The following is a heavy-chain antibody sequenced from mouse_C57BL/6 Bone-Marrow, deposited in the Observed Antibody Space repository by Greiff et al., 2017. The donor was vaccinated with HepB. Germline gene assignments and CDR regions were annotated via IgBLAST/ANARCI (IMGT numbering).Heavy chain of an antibody. J-gene: IGHJ4*01. D-gene: IGHD2-1*01. CDR1: GYTFTSYW. CDR3: ARGGLLSAMDY. V-gene: IGHV1-64*01. Sequence: VQLKQPGAELVKPGASVKLSCKASGYTFTSYWMHWVKQRPGQGLEWIGMIHPNSGSTNYNEKFKSKATLTVDKSSSTAYMQLSSLTSEDSAVYYCARGGLLSAMDYWGQGTSVTVSS. CDR2: IHPNSGST.